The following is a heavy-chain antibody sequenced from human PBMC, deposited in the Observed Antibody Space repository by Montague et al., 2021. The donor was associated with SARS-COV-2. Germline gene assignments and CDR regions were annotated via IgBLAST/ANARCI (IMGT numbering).Heavy chain of an antibody. Sequence: SETLSLTCTVSGGSISSSSYYWGWIRQPPGKGLEWIGNIYYSGSTYYNPSLKSRVTISVDTSKNQLSLKLSSVTAADTAVYYCARQKMGSVTIFGVVMPDRWFGPWGQGTLVTVSS. D-gene: IGHD3-3*01. V-gene: IGHV4-39*01. CDR3: ARQKMGSVTIFGVVMPDRWFGP. CDR1: GGSISSSSYY. J-gene: IGHJ5*02. CDR2: IYYSGST.